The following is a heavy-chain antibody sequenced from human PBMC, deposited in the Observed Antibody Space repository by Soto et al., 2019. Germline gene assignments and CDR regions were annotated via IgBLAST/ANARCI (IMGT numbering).Heavy chain of an antibody. Sequence: SHAVSLTCAISGDSVSSNSAAWNWIRHSPSRGLEWLGRTYYRSKWYNDYAVSVKSRITINPDTSKNQFSLQLNSVTPEDTAVYYCAREGIAARFDYWGQGTLVTVSS. CDR1: GDSVSSNSAA. D-gene: IGHD6-6*01. CDR2: TYYRSKWYN. CDR3: AREGIAARFDY. V-gene: IGHV6-1*01. J-gene: IGHJ4*02.